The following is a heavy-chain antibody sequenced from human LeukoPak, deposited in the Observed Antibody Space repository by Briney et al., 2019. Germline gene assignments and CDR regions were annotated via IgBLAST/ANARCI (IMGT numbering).Heavy chain of an antibody. CDR1: GGSISSSNW. D-gene: IGHD1-26*01. Sequence: PSGTLSLTCAVSGGSISSSNWWSWVRQPPGKGLEWIGEIYHSGSTNYNPSLKSRVTISVDKSKNQFSLKLSSVTAADTAVYYCARDRGGSYGGASDIWGQGTMVTVSS. CDR3: ARDRGGSYGGASDI. J-gene: IGHJ3*02. V-gene: IGHV4-4*02. CDR2: IYHSGST.